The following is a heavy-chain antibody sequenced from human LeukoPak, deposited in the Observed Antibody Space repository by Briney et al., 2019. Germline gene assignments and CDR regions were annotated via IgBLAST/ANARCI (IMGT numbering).Heavy chain of an antibody. Sequence: SETLSLTCTVSGGSISSGSYYWSWIRQPAGKGLEWIGRIYTSGSTNYNPSLKSRVTISVDTSKNQFSLKLSSVTAADTAVYYCARVPEDDHTSTEKLDTWYFDLWGRGTLVTVSS. D-gene: IGHD1-14*01. J-gene: IGHJ2*01. CDR1: GGSISSGSYY. CDR3: ARVPEDDHTSTEKLDTWYFDL. CDR2: IYTSGST. V-gene: IGHV4-61*02.